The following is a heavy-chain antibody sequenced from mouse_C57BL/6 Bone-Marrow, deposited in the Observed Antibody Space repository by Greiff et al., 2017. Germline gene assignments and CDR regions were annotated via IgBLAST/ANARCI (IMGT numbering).Heavy chain of an antibody. V-gene: IGHV5-9-1*02. Sequence: EVQRVESGEGLVKPGGSLKLSCAASGFTFSSYAMSWVRQTPEKRLEWVAYISSGGDYIYYADTVKGRFTISRENARNTLYLQKSSLKSEDTAMYYCTRDSEYESPYYAMDYWGQGTSVTVSS. CDR1: GFTFSSYA. J-gene: IGHJ4*01. D-gene: IGHD2-14*01. CDR2: ISSGGDYI. CDR3: TRDSEYESPYYAMDY.